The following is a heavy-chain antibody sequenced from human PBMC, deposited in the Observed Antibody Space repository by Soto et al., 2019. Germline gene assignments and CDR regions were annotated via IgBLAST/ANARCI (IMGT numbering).Heavy chain of an antibody. Sequence: PGGSLRLSCAASGFTFDDYAMHWVRQAPGKGLEWVSVIYSGGSTYYADSVKGRFTISRDNSKNTLYLQMNSLRAEDTAVYYCARGGATLPFDYWGQGTLVTVSS. D-gene: IGHD1-26*01. CDR1: GFTFDDYA. V-gene: IGHV3-53*01. CDR3: ARGGATLPFDY. J-gene: IGHJ4*02. CDR2: IYSGGST.